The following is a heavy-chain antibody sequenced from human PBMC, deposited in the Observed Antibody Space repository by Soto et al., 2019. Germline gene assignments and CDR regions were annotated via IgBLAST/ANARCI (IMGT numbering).Heavy chain of an antibody. J-gene: IGHJ1*01. V-gene: IGHV4-4*02. CDR2: IYHSGST. D-gene: IGHD6-13*01. CDR1: GGSISSSNW. CDR3: ARGGSSSWLRIFHH. Sequence: PSETLSFTCAVSGGSISSSNWWSWVRQPPGKGLEWIGEIYHSGSTNYNPSLKSRVTISVDKSKNQFSLKLSSVTAADTAVYYCARGGSSSWLRIFHHWGQGTLVTVSS.